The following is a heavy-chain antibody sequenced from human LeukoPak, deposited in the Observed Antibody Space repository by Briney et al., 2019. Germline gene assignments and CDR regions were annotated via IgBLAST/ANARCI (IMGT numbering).Heavy chain of an antibody. D-gene: IGHD3-10*01. CDR1: GYSISSGYY. V-gene: IGHV4-38-2*02. CDR2: IYHSGST. J-gene: IGHJ2*01. Sequence: PSETLSLTCTVSGYSISSGYYWGWIRQPPGKGLEWIGSIYHSGSTYYNPSLKSRVTMSLDTSKNQFSLKLSSVTAADTAVYYCARVLLSGFKGPDWYFDLWGRGTLVTVSS. CDR3: ARVLLSGFKGPDWYFDL.